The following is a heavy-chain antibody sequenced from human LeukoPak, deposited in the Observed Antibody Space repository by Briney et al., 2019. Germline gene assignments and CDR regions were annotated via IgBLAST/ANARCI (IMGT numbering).Heavy chain of an antibody. J-gene: IGHJ5*02. V-gene: IGHV1-2*02. CDR1: GYTFTGYY. D-gene: IGHD5-18*01. CDR3: ASERSEHGGYSYGFEDNWFDP. CDR2: INPNSGGT. Sequence: GASVKVSCKASGYTFTGYYMHWVRQAPGQGLEWMGWINPNSGGTNYAQKFQGRVTMTRDTSISTAYMELSRLRSDDTAVYYCASERSEHGGYSYGFEDNWFDPWGQGTLVTVSS.